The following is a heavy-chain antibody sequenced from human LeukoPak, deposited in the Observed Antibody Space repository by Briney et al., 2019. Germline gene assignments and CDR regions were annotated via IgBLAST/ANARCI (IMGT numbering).Heavy chain of an antibody. Sequence: GGSLRLSCAASGFTFSSYSMNWVRQAPGKGLEWVSGINWNGGSTGYADSVKGRFTISRDNAKNSLYLQMNSLRAEDTALYYCAKDLTFGVNWFDPWGQGTLVTVSS. CDR3: AKDLTFGVNWFDP. J-gene: IGHJ5*02. V-gene: IGHV3-20*04. D-gene: IGHD3-10*01. CDR2: INWNGGST. CDR1: GFTFSSYS.